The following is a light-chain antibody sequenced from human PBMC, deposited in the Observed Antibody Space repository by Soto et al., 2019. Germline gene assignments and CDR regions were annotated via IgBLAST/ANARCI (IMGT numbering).Light chain of an antibody. Sequence: QSVLAQPASVSGSPGQSITISCTGTSSDVGSYNLVSWYQQYPGKAPKLMIYEGSKRPSGVSNRFSGSKSGNTASLTISGLQAEDEADYYCCAHAGSSTSLYVFGTGTKVTVL. CDR3: CAHAGSSTSLYV. CDR1: SSDVGSYNL. V-gene: IGLV2-23*01. CDR2: EGS. J-gene: IGLJ1*01.